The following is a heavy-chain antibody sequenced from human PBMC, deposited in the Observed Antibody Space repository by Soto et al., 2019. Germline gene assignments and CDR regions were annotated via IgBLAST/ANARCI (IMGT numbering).Heavy chain of an antibody. Sequence: GGSLRLSCTVSGFAFNNYGINWVRRAPGKGLEWVSSISKSDYTYYSDSVKGRFAISRDNAKSSVALQMNTLRVEDTAVYYCAREDSIIIPAVSDFWGQGTLVTVSS. CDR2: ISKSDYT. CDR1: GFAFNNYG. V-gene: IGHV3-21*01. J-gene: IGHJ4*02. D-gene: IGHD2-2*01. CDR3: AREDSIIIPAVSDF.